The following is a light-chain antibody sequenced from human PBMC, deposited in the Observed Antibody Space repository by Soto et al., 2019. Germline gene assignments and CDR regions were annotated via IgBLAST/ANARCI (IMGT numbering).Light chain of an antibody. J-gene: IGLJ2*01. Sequence: QSALTQPASVSGSPGQSMTISCTGTSSDVGGYNYVSWYQQHPGKAPKLMIYDVSNRPSGVSNRFSGSKSGNTASLTISGLQAEDEADYYCSSYTSSSTNVVFGGGPKLTVL. CDR3: SSYTSSSTNVV. CDR1: SSDVGGYNY. CDR2: DVS. V-gene: IGLV2-14*01.